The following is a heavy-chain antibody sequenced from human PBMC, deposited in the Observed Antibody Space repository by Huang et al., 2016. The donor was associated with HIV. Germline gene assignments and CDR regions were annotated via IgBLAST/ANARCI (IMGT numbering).Heavy chain of an antibody. Sequence: QVQLYQWGAGPLRPSETLSLTCGVSGGSLHGYCWNWLRLSPGRGLEWIGEGNHGGSTKYNPSLKSRVTRSVDTSKIQFSLNLTSVTATDTADYYCATSRSGSGWFLDIWGRGTLVSVS. CDR3: ATSRSGSGWFLDI. D-gene: IGHD6-19*01. V-gene: IGHV4-34*01. CDR2: GNHGGST. CDR1: GGSLHGYC. J-gene: IGHJ2*01.